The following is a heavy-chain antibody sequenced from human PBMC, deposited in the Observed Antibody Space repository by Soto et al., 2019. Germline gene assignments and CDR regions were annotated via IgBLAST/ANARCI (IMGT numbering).Heavy chain of an antibody. D-gene: IGHD3-10*01. CDR1: TDSSSFTNSY. CDR2: SLYNGGP. V-gene: IGHV4-39*01. Sequence: QLQLQASGPGLVKPSETLSLTCTVSTDSSSFTNSYWGWIRQPPGKGLQWIGSSLYNGGPFYNPSINGRVVIPFDTSKKQSSLQVTSVTAAATAVYFCARHRIEVVWRGFDFWGQGSPVTVSS. CDR3: ARHRIEVVWRGFDF. J-gene: IGHJ4*02.